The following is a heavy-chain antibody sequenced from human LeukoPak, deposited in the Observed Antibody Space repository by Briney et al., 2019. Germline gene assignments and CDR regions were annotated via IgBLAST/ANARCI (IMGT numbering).Heavy chain of an antibody. CDR2: IIPILGIA. J-gene: IGHJ6*02. CDR3: ASDRDGYRGYYYYGMDV. CDR1: GYTFTSYG. D-gene: IGHD5-12*01. V-gene: IGHV1-69*04. Sequence: ASVKVSCKASGYTFTSYGISWVRQAPGQGLEWMGRIIPILGIANYAQKFQGRVTITADKSTSTAYMELSSLRSEDTAVYYCASDRDGYRGYYYYGMDVWGQGTTVTVSS.